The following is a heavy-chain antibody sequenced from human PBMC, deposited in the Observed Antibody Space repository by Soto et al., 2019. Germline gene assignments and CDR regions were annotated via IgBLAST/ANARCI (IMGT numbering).Heavy chain of an antibody. Sequence: GASVKVSCKASGYTFTSYGISWVRQAPGQGLEWMGWISAYNGNTNYAQKLQGRVTMTTDTSTSTAYMELRSLRSDDTAVYYCARIRISHDSIFGDGYGMDVWGQGTTVTVSS. CDR1: GYTFTSYG. V-gene: IGHV1-18*01. CDR3: ARIRISHDSIFGDGYGMDV. J-gene: IGHJ6*02. CDR2: ISAYNGNT. D-gene: IGHD3-10*02.